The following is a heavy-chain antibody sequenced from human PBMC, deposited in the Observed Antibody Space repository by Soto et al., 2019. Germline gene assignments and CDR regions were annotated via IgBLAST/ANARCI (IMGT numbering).Heavy chain of an antibody. CDR1: GRPFSSHA. V-gene: IGHV1-69*13. D-gene: IGHD3-16*01. CDR3: ASDVPLNYYDGTFSYYAMDV. Sequence: SVKVSCKASGRPFSSHAISWVRQAPGQGLEWMGGNIPFFKAANYAQKFQGRVTITADDSTSTAYMDLYSLRSEDTAVYYCASDVPLNYYDGTFSYYAMDVWGQGTTVT. CDR2: NIPFFKAA. J-gene: IGHJ6*02.